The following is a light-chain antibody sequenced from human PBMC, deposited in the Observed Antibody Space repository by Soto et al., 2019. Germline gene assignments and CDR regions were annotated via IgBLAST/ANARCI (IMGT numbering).Light chain of an antibody. Sequence: DIQMTQSPSTLSASVGDRVTITCRASQGLSGWLAWYQQKPGKAPKLLIYKTSSLESGVPSRFSGSGSGTEFTLNIRSLQPDDFANYYCLQYNSLYTFGQGTKLEIK. J-gene: IGKJ2*01. CDR2: KTS. CDR1: QGLSGW. V-gene: IGKV1-5*03. CDR3: LQYNSLYT.